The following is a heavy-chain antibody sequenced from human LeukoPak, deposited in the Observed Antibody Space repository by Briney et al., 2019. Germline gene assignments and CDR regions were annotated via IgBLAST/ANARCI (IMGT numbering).Heavy chain of an antibody. J-gene: IGHJ6*02. CDR1: GYTFTGYY. D-gene: IGHD3-10*01. V-gene: IGHV1-69*04. CDR2: IIPILGIA. Sequence: SVKVSCKASGYTFTGYYMHWVRQAPGQGLEWMGRIIPILGIANYAQKFQGRVTITADKSTSTAYMELSSLRSEDTAVYYCARDRYYGSGSYRYYYGMDVWGQGTTVTVSS. CDR3: ARDRYYGSGSYRYYYGMDV.